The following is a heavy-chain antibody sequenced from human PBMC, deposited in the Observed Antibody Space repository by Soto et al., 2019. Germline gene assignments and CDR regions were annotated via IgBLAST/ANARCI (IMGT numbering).Heavy chain of an antibody. J-gene: IGHJ4*02. Sequence: PSETLSLTCTVSGGSIIRSTYYWGWVRQTPGKGPEWIGSIYYSGGAYSNPSLKSRVTVSVDTSKNQFSLRLNSVTAADTAIYYCARHKLYGPTRPGFDSWGQGTLVTVYS. D-gene: IGHD2-8*01. CDR1: GGSIIRSTYY. CDR3: ARHKLYGPTRPGFDS. V-gene: IGHV4-39*01. CDR2: IYYSGGA.